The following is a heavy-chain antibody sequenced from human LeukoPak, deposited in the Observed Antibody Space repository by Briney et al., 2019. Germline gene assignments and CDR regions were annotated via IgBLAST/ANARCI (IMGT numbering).Heavy chain of an antibody. Sequence: PSETLSLTCTVSGGSISSYYWSWIRQPPGKGLEWIGYIYYSGSTNYNPSLKSRVTISVDTSKNQFSLKLSSVTAADTAMYYCARDAAAGTFRWFDPWGQGTLVTVSS. CDR3: ARDAAAGTFRWFDP. CDR2: IYYSGST. V-gene: IGHV4-59*01. D-gene: IGHD6-13*01. J-gene: IGHJ5*02. CDR1: GGSISSYY.